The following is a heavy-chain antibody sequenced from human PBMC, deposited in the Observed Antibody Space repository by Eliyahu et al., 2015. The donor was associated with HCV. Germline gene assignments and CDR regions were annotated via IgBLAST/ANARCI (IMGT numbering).Heavy chain of an antibody. CDR1: GFSLSTPGVG. J-gene: IGHJ4*02. Sequence: QITLKESGPTMLTPTQTLTLTCTFSGFSLSTPGVGVGWIRQPPGKALEWLAVIYWDDDKRFSPALKSRVTITKNTSKNQVVLTVSNVDPVDTPTYYCAHRRWYSSAWQSPLFDYWGQGTLVTVSS. CDR2: IYWDDDK. V-gene: IGHV2-5*02. CDR3: AHRRWYSSAWQSPLFDY. D-gene: IGHD6-19*01.